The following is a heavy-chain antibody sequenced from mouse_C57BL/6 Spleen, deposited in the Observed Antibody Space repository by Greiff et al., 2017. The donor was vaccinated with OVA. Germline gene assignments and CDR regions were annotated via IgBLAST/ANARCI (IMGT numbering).Heavy chain of an antibody. CDR3: ARVRETGTGYAMDY. D-gene: IGHD4-1*01. J-gene: IGHJ4*01. CDR2: IDPNSGGT. V-gene: IGHV1-72*01. Sequence: VQLKQPGAELVKPGASVKLSCKASGYTFTSYWMHWVKQRPGRGLEWIGRIDPNSGGTKYNEKFKSKATLTVDKPSSTAYMQLSSLTSEDSAVYYCARVRETGTGYAMDYWGQGTSVTVSS. CDR1: GYTFTSYW.